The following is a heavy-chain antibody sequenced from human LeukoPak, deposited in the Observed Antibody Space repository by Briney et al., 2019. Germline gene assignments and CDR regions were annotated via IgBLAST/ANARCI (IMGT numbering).Heavy chain of an antibody. CDR3: SRSGGYASSPIY. J-gene: IGHJ4*02. Sequence: GGSLRLSCAASGFDFSTYAINWVRQAPGKGLEWVSSISTMSNYIFYGDSVKGRFTISRDNAKNSVYLQMNSLRPEDTAVYYCSRSGGYASSPIYWGQGTLVTVSS. CDR2: ISTMSNYI. CDR1: GFDFSTYA. D-gene: IGHD5-12*01. V-gene: IGHV3-21*01.